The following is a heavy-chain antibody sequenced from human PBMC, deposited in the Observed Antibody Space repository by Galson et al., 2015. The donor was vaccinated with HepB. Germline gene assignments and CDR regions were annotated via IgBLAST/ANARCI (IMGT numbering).Heavy chain of an antibody. D-gene: IGHD6-19*01. V-gene: IGHV3-66*01. CDR2: IYSGGST. CDR1: GFTVSSNY. J-gene: IGHJ4*02. CDR3: ARDPGIAVAGTTDY. Sequence: SLRLSCAASGFTVSSNYMSWVRQAPGKGLEWVSVIYSGGSTYYADSVKGRFTISRDSSKNTLYLQMNSLRAEDTAVYYCARDPGIAVAGTTDYWGQGTLVTVSS.